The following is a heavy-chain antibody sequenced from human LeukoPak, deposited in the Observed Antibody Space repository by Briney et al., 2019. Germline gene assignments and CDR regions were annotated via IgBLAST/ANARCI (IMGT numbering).Heavy chain of an antibody. J-gene: IGHJ4*02. CDR2: IIPIFGSA. CDR1: GGTLSTYA. CDR3: ASACYYFDSYGYPDY. D-gene: IGHD3-22*01. V-gene: IGHV1-69*05. Sequence: SVKVSCKASGGTLSTYAINWVRQAPGQGLECMGGIIPIFGSAIYTEKFQGRVTITMDEATSTAYMELTSLRYEDTAVYYCASACYYFDSYGYPDYWGQGTLVTVSS.